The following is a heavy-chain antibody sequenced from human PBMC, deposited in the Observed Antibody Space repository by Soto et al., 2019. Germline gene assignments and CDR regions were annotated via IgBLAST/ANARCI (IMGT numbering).Heavy chain of an antibody. Sequence: SETLSLTCAVSGGSISSSNWWSWVRQPPGKGLEWIGEIYHSGSTNYNPSLKSRVTISVDKSKNQFSLKLSSVTAADTAVYYCARVYYYDSSGYYYWYFDLWGRGTLVTVSS. D-gene: IGHD3-22*01. CDR3: ARVYYYDSSGYYYWYFDL. CDR2: IYHSGST. V-gene: IGHV4-4*02. J-gene: IGHJ2*01. CDR1: GGSISSSNW.